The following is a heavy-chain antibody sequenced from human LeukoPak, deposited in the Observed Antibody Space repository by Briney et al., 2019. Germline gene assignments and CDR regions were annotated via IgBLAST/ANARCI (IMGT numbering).Heavy chain of an antibody. Sequence: GGSLRLSCAASGFTFSSYEMNWVRQAPGKGLEWVSYISSSGSTIYYADSVKGRFTISRDNAKNSLYLQMNSLRAEDTAVYYCARDRYSSGWSAVYYYYMDVWGKGTTATISS. V-gene: IGHV3-48*03. D-gene: IGHD6-19*01. CDR3: ARDRYSSGWSAVYYYYMDV. CDR2: ISSSGSTI. J-gene: IGHJ6*03. CDR1: GFTFSSYE.